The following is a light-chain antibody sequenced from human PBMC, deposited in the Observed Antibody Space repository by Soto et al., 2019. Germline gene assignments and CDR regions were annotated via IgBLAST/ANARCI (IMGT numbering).Light chain of an antibody. V-gene: IGKV3-20*01. Sequence: EIVLTQSPGTLSLSPGERATLSCRASQSVTSNYLAWYQQKPGQAPRRLIYGASSRATGIPDRFSGSGSGTDLTLTISRLEPEDFAVYYCQQYDTSPQVTFGQGTRLEIK. CDR2: GAS. CDR1: QSVTSNY. J-gene: IGKJ5*01. CDR3: QQYDTSPQVT.